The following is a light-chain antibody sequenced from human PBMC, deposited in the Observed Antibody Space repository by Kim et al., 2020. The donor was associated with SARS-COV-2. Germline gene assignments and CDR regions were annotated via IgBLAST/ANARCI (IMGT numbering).Light chain of an antibody. J-gene: IGLJ3*02. V-gene: IGLV10-54*01. CDR3: SAWDSSLSAWV. Sequence: HAGLTQPPSVSKALGQTATLTCTGNGNNVGNEGAAWLQQHQGHPPKLLSYRDDNRPSGISERLSASRSGNTASLTITGLQPEDDADYYCSAWDSSLSAWVFGGGTQLTVL. CDR1: GNNVGNEG. CDR2: RDD.